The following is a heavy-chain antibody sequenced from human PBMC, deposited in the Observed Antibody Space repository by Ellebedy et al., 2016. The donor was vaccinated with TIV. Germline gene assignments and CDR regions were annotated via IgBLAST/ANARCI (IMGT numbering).Heavy chain of an antibody. CDR3: TRVRHYDSSVYYYRYFFDY. CDR2: INPDSGGT. V-gene: IGHV1-2*02. J-gene: IGHJ4*02. D-gene: IGHD3-22*01. CDR1: GYSFTGYH. Sequence: AASVQVSCKASGYSFTGYHMHCVRQVPGQGLVGMGWINPDSGGTHYAQKFQGRVTMTRDNSIRTAYMELSGLRSDDTAVYYCTRVRHYDSSVYYYRYFFDYWGQGTLVTVSS.